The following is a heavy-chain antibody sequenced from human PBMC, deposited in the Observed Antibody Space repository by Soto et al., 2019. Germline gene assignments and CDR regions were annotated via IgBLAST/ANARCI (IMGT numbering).Heavy chain of an antibody. Sequence: EVQLLESGGGLVQPGGSLRLSCAASGFTFSSYAMSWVRQAPGKGLEWVSAISGSGGSTYYADSVKGRFTISRDNSKNTLYLQMNSLRAEDTAVYYCAKSPGSAWGSYRPRAVYFHYWGQGTLVTVSS. CDR2: ISGSGGST. V-gene: IGHV3-23*01. CDR1: GFTFSSYA. CDR3: AKSPGSAWGSYRPRAVYFHY. D-gene: IGHD3-16*02. J-gene: IGHJ4*02.